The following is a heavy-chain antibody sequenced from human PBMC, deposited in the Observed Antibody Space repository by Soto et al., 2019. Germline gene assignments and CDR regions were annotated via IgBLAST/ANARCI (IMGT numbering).Heavy chain of an antibody. CDR3: AKAPLRFLEWLFDY. D-gene: IGHD3-3*01. CDR1: GFIFSNYG. Sequence: HPXGSLRLSFSASGFIFSNYGMSWVRQAPGKGLDWVSAIIASGGSTYYADSVKGRFTISRDNSKNTLYLQMNSLRAEDTAVYYCAKAPLRFLEWLFDYWGQGTLVTVSS. V-gene: IGHV3-23*01. CDR2: IIASGGST. J-gene: IGHJ4*02.